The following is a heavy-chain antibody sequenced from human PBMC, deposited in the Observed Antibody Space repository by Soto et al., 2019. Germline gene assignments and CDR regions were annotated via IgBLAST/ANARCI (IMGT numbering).Heavy chain of an antibody. D-gene: IGHD6-19*01. CDR3: ARSVIAVVDY. J-gene: IGHJ4*02. V-gene: IGHV4-38-2*01. CDR2: IYHSGST. CDR1: GYSISSGYY. Sequence: LSLTCAVSGYSISSGYYWGWIRQPPGKGLEWIGSIYHSGSTYYNPSLKSRVTISVDTSKNQFSLKLSSVTAADTAVYYCARSVIAVVDYWGQGTLVTVSS.